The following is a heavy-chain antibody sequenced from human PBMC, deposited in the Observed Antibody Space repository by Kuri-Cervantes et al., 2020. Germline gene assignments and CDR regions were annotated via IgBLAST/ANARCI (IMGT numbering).Heavy chain of an antibody. J-gene: IGHJ4*02. D-gene: IGHD2-15*01. V-gene: IGHV4-30-2*01. Sequence: SQTLSLTCAVSGDAISSGCYSWSWIRQPPGKGLEWIGYIYHSGSTYYNPSLKSRVTISVDRSNNQISLKLSAVTAADTAVYYCASSKRSTTPFDYWGQGTLVTVSS. CDR2: IYHSGST. CDR3: ASSKRSTTPFDY. CDR1: GDAISSGCYS.